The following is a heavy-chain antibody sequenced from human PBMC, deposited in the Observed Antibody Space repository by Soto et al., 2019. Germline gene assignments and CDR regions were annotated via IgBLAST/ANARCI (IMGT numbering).Heavy chain of an antibody. V-gene: IGHV4-59*01. CDR3: ARGHGSGWQNFEY. D-gene: IGHD6-19*01. Sequence: PSETLSLTCTVSVGSISSYYWSWIRQPPGKGLEWIGYIYYIRSANYNPSLKIRVTISLDTSKNQFSLKLTSVTAADTAVYYCARGHGSGWQNFEYWGQGTLVTVSS. CDR2: IYYIRSA. J-gene: IGHJ4*02. CDR1: VGSISSYY.